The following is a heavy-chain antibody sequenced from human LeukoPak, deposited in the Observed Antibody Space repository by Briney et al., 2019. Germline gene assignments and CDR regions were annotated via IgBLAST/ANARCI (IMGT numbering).Heavy chain of an antibody. V-gene: IGHV1-2*02. D-gene: IGHD1-26*01. Sequence: ASVKVSCKASGYTFTDYYLHWVRQAPGQGLEWMGWINPISGGTNYAQKFQGSVTMTRDASITTVYTELSGLRSDDTAVYYCASLGATTIHYYGMDVWGQGTTVTVSS. CDR3: ASLGATTIHYYGMDV. CDR2: INPISGGT. CDR1: GYTFTDYY. J-gene: IGHJ6*02.